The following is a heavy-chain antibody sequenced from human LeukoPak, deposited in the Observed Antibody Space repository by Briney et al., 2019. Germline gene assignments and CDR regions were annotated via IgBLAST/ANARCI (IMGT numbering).Heavy chain of an antibody. J-gene: IGHJ4*02. CDR2: INPRSGGT. CDR3: ARFDQVSETAGGY. CDR1: GYTFTDYY. Sequence: ASVKVSCKASGYTFTDYYMHWVRQAPGQGLEWMGWINPRSGGTNYAQKFQGRVTMTRDTSISAAYMDLSGLISDDTAVYYCARFDQVSETAGGYWGQGTLVTVSS. V-gene: IGHV1-2*02. D-gene: IGHD5/OR15-5a*01.